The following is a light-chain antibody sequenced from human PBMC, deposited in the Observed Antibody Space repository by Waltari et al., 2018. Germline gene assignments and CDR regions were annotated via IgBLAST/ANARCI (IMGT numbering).Light chain of an antibody. CDR2: EVV. CDR1: SNDVGRYDL. Sequence: QSALTQPASVSGSPGQSITLPFIGTSNDVGRYDLVSWYQHHPGKAPKVLIYEVVKRPSGVSSRFSASKSGNTASLTISGLQADDEADYHCCSYAGTTTYVFGGGTKVTVL. V-gene: IGLV2-23*02. CDR3: CSYAGTTTYV. J-gene: IGLJ1*01.